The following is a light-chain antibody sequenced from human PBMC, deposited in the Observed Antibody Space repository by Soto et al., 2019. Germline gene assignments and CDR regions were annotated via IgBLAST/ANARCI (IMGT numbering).Light chain of an antibody. V-gene: IGKV3-20*01. J-gene: IGKJ1*01. CDR1: QSVSSSY. CDR2: GAS. Sequence: EIVLTQSPGTLSLSPWERGALXWRASQSVSSSYLAWYQQKPGQAPRLLIYGASSRATGIPDRFSGSGSGTDFTLTISRLEPEDFAVYYCQQYGSSRGTFGQGTKVDIK. CDR3: QQYGSSRGT.